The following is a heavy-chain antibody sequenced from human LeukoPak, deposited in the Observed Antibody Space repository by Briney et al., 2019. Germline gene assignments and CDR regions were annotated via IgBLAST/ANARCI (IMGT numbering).Heavy chain of an antibody. D-gene: IGHD6-19*01. Sequence: SETLSLTCTVSGGSISSGGYYWSWIRQPPGKGLEWIGYIYYSGSTNYNPSLKSRVTISVDTSKNQFSLKLSSVTAADTAVYYCAREGQWLVFDYWGQGTLVTVSS. CDR1: GGSISSGGYY. CDR2: IYYSGST. CDR3: AREGQWLVFDY. J-gene: IGHJ4*02. V-gene: IGHV4-61*08.